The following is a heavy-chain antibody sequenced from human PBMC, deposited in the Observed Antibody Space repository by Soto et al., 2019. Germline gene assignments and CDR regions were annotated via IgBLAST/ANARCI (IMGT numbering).Heavy chain of an antibody. J-gene: IGHJ6*02. D-gene: IGHD6-19*01. CDR2: IYPGDSDT. CDR3: ARGTRAGYYYYGMDV. Sequence: PGESLKISCKGSGYSFTSYWIGWVRQMPGKGLEWMGIIYPGDSDTRYSPSFQGQVTISADKSISTAYLQWSSLKASDTAMYYCARGTRAGYYYYGMDVWGQGTTVTVSS. CDR1: GYSFTSYW. V-gene: IGHV5-51*01.